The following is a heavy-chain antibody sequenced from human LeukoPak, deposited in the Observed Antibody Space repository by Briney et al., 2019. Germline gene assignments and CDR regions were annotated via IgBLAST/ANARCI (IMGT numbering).Heavy chain of an antibody. CDR1: GFTFSDYF. CDR2: ISSSSSYS. CDR3: ARGRDSSSSYYGMDV. D-gene: IGHD6-6*01. J-gene: IGHJ6*02. Sequence: GGSLRLSCAASGFTFSDYFMSWIRQAPGKGLEWVSYISSSSSYSEYADSMKGRITISRDNAKNTLYLQTNSLRAEDMAVYYCARGRDSSSSYYGMDVWGQGTTVTVSS. V-gene: IGHV3-11*06.